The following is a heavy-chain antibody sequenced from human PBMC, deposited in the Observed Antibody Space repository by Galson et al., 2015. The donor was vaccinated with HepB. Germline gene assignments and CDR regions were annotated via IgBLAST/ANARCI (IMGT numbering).Heavy chain of an antibody. V-gene: IGHV4-39*01. Sequence: ETLSLTCTVSGGSISSSSYYWGWIRQPPGKGLEWIGSIYYSGSTYYNPSLKSRVTISVDTSKNQFSLKLSSVTAADTAVYYCRVSMTYGSGSYTYFDYWGQGTLVTVSS. CDR1: GGSISSSSYY. D-gene: IGHD3-10*01. CDR2: IYYSGST. CDR3: RVSMTYGSGSYTYFDY. J-gene: IGHJ4*02.